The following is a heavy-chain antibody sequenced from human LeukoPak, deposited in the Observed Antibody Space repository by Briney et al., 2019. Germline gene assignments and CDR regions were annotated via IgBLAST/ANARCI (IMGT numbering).Heavy chain of an antibody. CDR2: ISYDGSSQ. D-gene: IGHD3-9*01. CDR3: ARDRIRNFDYMFYFDS. V-gene: IGHV3-30-3*01. CDR1: GFPFTNYG. Sequence: PGGSLRLSCAASGFPFTNYGLHWVRQAPGKGLEWVAFISYDGSSQYYADSVKGRFTISRDNSKNTLYLQMNSLRAEDTALYYCARDRIRNFDYMFYFDSWGQGTLVTVSS. J-gene: IGHJ4*02.